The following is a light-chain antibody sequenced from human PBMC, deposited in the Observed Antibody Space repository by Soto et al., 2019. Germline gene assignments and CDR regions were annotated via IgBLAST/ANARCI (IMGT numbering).Light chain of an antibody. CDR2: GDN. CDR3: QSYDNSLSHVV. V-gene: IGLV1-40*01. CDR1: SSNIGSFYD. Sequence: QSVLTQPPSVSGAPGQRVTIPGTGSSSNIGSFYDVHWYQQLPGTVPKLLIYGDNNRPSGVPDRFSGSKSGTSASLAITGLQAEDEADSYCQSYDNSLSHVVFGGGTKLTVL. J-gene: IGLJ2*01.